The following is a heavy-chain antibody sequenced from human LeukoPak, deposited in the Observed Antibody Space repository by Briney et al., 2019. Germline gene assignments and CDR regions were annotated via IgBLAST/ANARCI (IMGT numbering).Heavy chain of an antibody. Sequence: GASVKVSCKASGYTFTSYYMHWVRQAPGQGLEWMGIINPSGGSTSYAQKFQGRVTMTRDMSTSTVYMELSSLRSEDTAVYYCAREVPPNGSGFPSYFYYYYMDVWGKGTTVTVSS. CDR2: INPSGGST. D-gene: IGHD3-10*01. V-gene: IGHV1-46*01. J-gene: IGHJ6*03. CDR1: GYTFTSYY. CDR3: AREVPPNGSGFPSYFYYYYMDV.